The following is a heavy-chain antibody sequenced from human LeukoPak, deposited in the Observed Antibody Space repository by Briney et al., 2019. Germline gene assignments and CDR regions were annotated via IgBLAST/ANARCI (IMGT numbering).Heavy chain of an antibody. V-gene: IGHV3-23*01. D-gene: IGHD2-8*02. Sequence: GGSLRLSCTASGFSFSSYAMSWVRQPPGKGLERVSAISGSGRSTYYADSVKGRFTISRDNSKNTLYLQMNSLRAEDTAIYYCATYRQVLLPFESWGQGTLVTVSS. CDR1: GFSFSSYA. CDR2: ISGSGRST. J-gene: IGHJ4*02. CDR3: ATYRQVLLPFES.